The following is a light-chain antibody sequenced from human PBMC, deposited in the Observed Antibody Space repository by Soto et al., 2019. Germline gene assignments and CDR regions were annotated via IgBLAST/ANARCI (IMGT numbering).Light chain of an antibody. CDR2: EVL. V-gene: IGKV1-5*01. CDR3: QQYNSYWT. CDR1: QSISSW. J-gene: IGKJ1*01. Sequence: DIQMTQSPSTLSASVGDRGTITCRASQSISSWLAWYQQKPGKAPKLLIYEVLGLESGVPPGFSGSGSGTEFTLTISSLQPDDFATYYCQQYNSYWTFGHGTKVEIK.